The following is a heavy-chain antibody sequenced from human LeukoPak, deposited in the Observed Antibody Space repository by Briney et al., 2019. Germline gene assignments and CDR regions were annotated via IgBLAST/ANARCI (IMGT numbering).Heavy chain of an antibody. Sequence: GASVKVSCKASGGTFSSYAISWVRQAPGQGLEWMGGIIPIFGTANYAQKFQGRVTITTDESTSTAYMEMSSLRSEDTAVYYCATADYYDSSGYWQFNWFDPWGQGTLVTVSS. CDR1: GGTFSSYA. V-gene: IGHV1-69*05. CDR3: ATADYYDSSGYWQFNWFDP. CDR2: IIPIFGTA. D-gene: IGHD3-22*01. J-gene: IGHJ5*02.